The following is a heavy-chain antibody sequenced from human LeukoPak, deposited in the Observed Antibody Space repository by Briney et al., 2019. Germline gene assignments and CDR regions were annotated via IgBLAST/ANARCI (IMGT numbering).Heavy chain of an antibody. CDR1: GFIFTTYA. CDR2: ISSSGSDT. V-gene: IGHV3-23*01. CDR3: AKTTVSNGWYYFDY. Sequence: PGGSLRLFCAASGFIFTTYALSWVRQAPGGGLQWVSAISSSGSDTYYTDSVKGRFTISRDNFKKTLYLQLSSLRAEDAAVYYCAKTTVSNGWYYFDYWGQGTLVTVSS. J-gene: IGHJ4*02. D-gene: IGHD6-19*01.